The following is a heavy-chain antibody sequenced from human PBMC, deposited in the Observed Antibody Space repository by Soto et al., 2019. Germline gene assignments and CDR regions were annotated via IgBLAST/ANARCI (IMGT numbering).Heavy chain of an antibody. CDR3: ARDRITIAAAGTSDY. V-gene: IGHV1-18*04. Sequence: ASVKVSCKASGYTFTSYGISWVRQAPGQGLEWMGWISAYNGNTNYAQKLQGRVTMTTDTSTSTAYMELRSLRSDDTAVYYCARDRITIAAAGTSDYWGQGTPVTVYS. D-gene: IGHD6-13*01. CDR2: ISAYNGNT. J-gene: IGHJ4*02. CDR1: GYTFTSYG.